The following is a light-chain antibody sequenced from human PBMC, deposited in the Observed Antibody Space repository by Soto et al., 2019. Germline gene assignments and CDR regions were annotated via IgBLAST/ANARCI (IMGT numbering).Light chain of an antibody. CDR3: QQTNSFPFT. CDR1: QGFSSW. J-gene: IGKJ3*01. V-gene: IGKV1-12*01. Sequence: DIQMTQSPSSVSASVGDRVTIACRARQGFSSWLAWYQQKTVEAATLLIYADFRFQSGVPSRLSGRGSGSDFTLTISSLQPDDFANYYCQQTNSFPFTFGPGTKVDV. CDR2: ADF.